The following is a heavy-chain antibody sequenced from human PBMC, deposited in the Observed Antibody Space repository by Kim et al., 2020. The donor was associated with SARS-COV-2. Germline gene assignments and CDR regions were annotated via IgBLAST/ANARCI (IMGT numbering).Heavy chain of an antibody. Sequence: GGSLRLSCAASGFTFSSYSMNWVRQAPGKGLEWVSSISSSSSYIYYADSVKGRFTISRDNAKNSLYLQMNSLRAEDTAVYYCARGGYCSGGSCYPKGGIFGWFDPWGQGTLVTVSS. D-gene: IGHD2-15*01. V-gene: IGHV3-21*01. CDR3: ARGGYCSGGSCYPKGGIFGWFDP. CDR1: GFTFSSYS. CDR2: ISSSSSYI. J-gene: IGHJ5*02.